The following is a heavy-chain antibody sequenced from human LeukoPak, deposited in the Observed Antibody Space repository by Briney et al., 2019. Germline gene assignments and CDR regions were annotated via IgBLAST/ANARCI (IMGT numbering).Heavy chain of an antibody. D-gene: IGHD2-15*01. V-gene: IGHV1-8*01. J-gene: IGHJ4*02. CDR1: GYTFTSYD. Sequence: ASVKVSCKASGYTFTSYDINWVRQATGQGLEWMGWMNPNSGNTGYAQKFQGRVTMTRNTSISTAYMELSSLRSEDTAVYYCARRYCSGGSRYIYYFDYWGQGTLVTVSS. CDR3: ARRYCSGGSRYIYYFDY. CDR2: MNPNSGNT.